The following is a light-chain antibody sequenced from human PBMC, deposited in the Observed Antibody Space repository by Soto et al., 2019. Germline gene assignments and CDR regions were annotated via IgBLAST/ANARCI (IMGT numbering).Light chain of an antibody. J-gene: IGKJ1*01. CDR3: QQFSPYWA. V-gene: IGKV1-5*01. CDR1: QDINRW. Sequence: DIQMTQSPSALSASVGDRFTITCRASQDINRWLAWYQQKPGKAPKILIYNADTLESGVPSRFSGSGYGTEFILTISSLQPDDFATYYCQQFSPYWAFGQGTKVDIK. CDR2: NAD.